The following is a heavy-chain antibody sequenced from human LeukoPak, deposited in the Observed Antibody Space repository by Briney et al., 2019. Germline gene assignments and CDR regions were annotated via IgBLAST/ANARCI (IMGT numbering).Heavy chain of an antibody. CDR2: ISGSGVGT. J-gene: IGHJ4*02. V-gene: IGHV3-23*01. Sequence: GGSLRLSCAASGFTFSSYGMSWVRQAPGKGLEWVSAISGSGVGTYYADSVKGRFTISRDNSKNTLYLQMNTLRAEDTAVYYCAKGVGYCSGGSCQQFDYWGQGALVTVSS. CDR1: GFTFSSYG. D-gene: IGHD2-15*01. CDR3: AKGVGYCSGGSCQQFDY.